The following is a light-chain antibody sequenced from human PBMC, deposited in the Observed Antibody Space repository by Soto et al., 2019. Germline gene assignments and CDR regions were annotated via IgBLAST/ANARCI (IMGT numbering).Light chain of an antibody. V-gene: IGKV3-15*01. CDR2: DAS. CDR1: QSVSSN. J-gene: IGKJ4*01. Sequence: EIVMTQSPATLSVSPGXRATLSCRASQSVSSNLAWYQRKPGQAPRLLIYDASTRATGIPARFSGSGSGTEFTLTISSLQSEDFAFYFCQQYNNWPLTFGGGTKVDIK. CDR3: QQYNNWPLT.